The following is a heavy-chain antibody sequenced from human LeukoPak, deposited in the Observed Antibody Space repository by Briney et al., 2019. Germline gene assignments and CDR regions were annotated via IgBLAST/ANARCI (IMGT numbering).Heavy chain of an antibody. J-gene: IGHJ6*02. CDR3: ARFGYTYLLGMDV. CDR1: DYTFTFYG. CDR2: INTDDGNT. D-gene: IGHD5-18*01. Sequence: GASVKVSCKASDYTFTFYGITWVRQAPGHGLEWMGWINTDDGNTEYAQKFQGRVTMTTDTFTNTAYTELSSLRSEDTAVYYCARFGYTYLLGMDVWGQGTTVTVSS. V-gene: IGHV1-18*01.